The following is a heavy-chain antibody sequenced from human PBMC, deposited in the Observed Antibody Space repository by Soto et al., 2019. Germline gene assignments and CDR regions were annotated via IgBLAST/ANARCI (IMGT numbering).Heavy chain of an antibody. V-gene: IGHV4-34*01. J-gene: IGHJ4*02. D-gene: IGHD3-3*01. CDR3: ARGRRYYGREVGYFDY. CDR1: GGSFSGYY. Sequence: QVQLQQWGAGLLKPSETLSLTCAVYGGSFSGYYWSWIRQPPGKGLEWIGEINHSGSTNYNPSLQSRGTISVDTSKNQFARKLSAVTAADTAVYYGARGRRYYGREVGYFDYWGQGTLVNVSS. CDR2: INHSGST.